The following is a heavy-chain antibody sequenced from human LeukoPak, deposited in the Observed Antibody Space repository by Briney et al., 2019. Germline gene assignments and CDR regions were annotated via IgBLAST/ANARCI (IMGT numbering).Heavy chain of an antibody. Sequence: PGGSLRLSCAASGFTFSSYGMHWVRQAPGKGLEWVAVISYDGSNKYYADSVRGRLTISRDNSKNTLYLQMNSLRAEDTAVYYCAKESDYDILTGYLDYWGQGTLVTVSS. D-gene: IGHD3-9*01. CDR1: GFTFSSYG. J-gene: IGHJ4*02. V-gene: IGHV3-30*18. CDR3: AKESDYDILTGYLDY. CDR2: ISYDGSNK.